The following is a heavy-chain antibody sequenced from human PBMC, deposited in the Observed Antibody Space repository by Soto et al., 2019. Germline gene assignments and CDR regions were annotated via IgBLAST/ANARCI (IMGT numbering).Heavy chain of an antibody. Sequence: SVKVSCKASGGTFSSYAISWVRQAPGQGLEWMGGIIPIFGTANYAQKFQGRVTITADESTSTAYMELSSLRSEDTAVYYCATRGLYEYDSSGYYGFDYWGQGTLVTVSS. CDR1: GGTFSSYA. D-gene: IGHD3-22*01. V-gene: IGHV1-69*13. CDR2: IIPIFGTA. CDR3: ATRGLYEYDSSGYYGFDY. J-gene: IGHJ4*02.